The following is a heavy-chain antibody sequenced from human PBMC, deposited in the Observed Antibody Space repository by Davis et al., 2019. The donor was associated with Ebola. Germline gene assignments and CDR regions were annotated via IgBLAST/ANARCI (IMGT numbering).Heavy chain of an antibody. CDR3: ARGWLRVGFDS. V-gene: IGHV6-1*01. CDR2: TYYSSKWYH. J-gene: IGHJ4*02. CDR1: GDSVSSGG. Sequence: HSQTLSLTCAISGDSVSSGGWNWIRQSPSRGLEWLGRTYYSSKWYHDYAVSLKSRITINPDTSKNQVSLQLNSVSPKDTAVYYCARGWLRVGFDSWGQGTLVTVSS. D-gene: IGHD5-12*01.